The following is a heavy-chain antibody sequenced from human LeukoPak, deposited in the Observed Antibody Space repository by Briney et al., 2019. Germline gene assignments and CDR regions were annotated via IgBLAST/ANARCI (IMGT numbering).Heavy chain of an antibody. V-gene: IGHV1-18*01. J-gene: IGHJ6*02. CDR2: ISAYNGNT. CDR3: ARAPGGIWYYYGMDV. D-gene: IGHD3-16*01. Sequence: GASVEVSCKASGYTFTSYGISWVRQAPGQGLEWMGWISAYNGNTNYAQKLQGRVTMTRNTSISTAYMELSSLRSEDTAVYYCARAPGGIWYYYGMDVWGQGTTVTVSS. CDR1: GYTFTSYG.